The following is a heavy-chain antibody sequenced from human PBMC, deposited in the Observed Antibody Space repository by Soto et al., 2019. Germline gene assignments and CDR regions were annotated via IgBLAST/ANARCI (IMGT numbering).Heavy chain of an antibody. Sequence: SETLSLTCNVSGGSISYFYWSWIRQSPGKRLEWIGYLYYAGSTNYNPALKSRVTISLDTSKNQFSLQVRSVTAADTAVYYCARGGGYDFRSSQAPPIDVWGQGTTVTVSS. CDR2: LYYAGST. V-gene: IGHV4-59*01. CDR1: GGSISYFY. J-gene: IGHJ6*02. D-gene: IGHD3-3*01. CDR3: ARGGGYDFRSSQAPPIDV.